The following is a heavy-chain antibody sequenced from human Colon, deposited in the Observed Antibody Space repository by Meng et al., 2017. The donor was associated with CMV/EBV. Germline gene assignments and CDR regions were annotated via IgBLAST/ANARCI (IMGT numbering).Heavy chain of an antibody. Sequence: EVRVLESGGGLVQPGGAMRLSCAASGFTFTSYDMSWVRQAPGKGLEWVSTIGRGSGANYADSVKGRFTMSRDNSKNTVYLEMNNLRAEDTAIYYCARDRWFTFWGQGVLVTVSS. CDR1: GFTFTSYD. J-gene: IGHJ4*02. CDR3: ARDRWFTF. D-gene: IGHD2-15*01. CDR2: IGRGSGA. V-gene: IGHV3-23*01.